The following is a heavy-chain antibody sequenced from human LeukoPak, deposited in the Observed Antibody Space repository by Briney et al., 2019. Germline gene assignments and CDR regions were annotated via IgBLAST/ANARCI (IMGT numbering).Heavy chain of an antibody. CDR3: AKDSGHFDSSGFDY. Sequence: PGGSLRLSCAASGFTFSSYAMSWVRQAPGEGLEWVSTISGRGDITSYADSVKGRFTVSRDNSKNTLYLQMNSLRAEDTAVYYCAKDSGHFDSSGFDYWGQGTLVTVSS. CDR2: ISGRGDIT. J-gene: IGHJ4*02. D-gene: IGHD3-22*01. CDR1: GFTFSSYA. V-gene: IGHV3-23*01.